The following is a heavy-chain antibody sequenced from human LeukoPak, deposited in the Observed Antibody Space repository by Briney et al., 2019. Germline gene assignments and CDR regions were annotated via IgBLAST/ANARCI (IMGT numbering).Heavy chain of an antibody. V-gene: IGHV3-30*18. J-gene: IGHJ4*02. CDR3: AKDDAAAASYFDY. D-gene: IGHD6-13*01. CDR1: GFTFSSYG. CDR2: ISYDGSNK. Sequence: GGSLRLSCAASGFTFSSYGMHRVRQAPGKGLEWVAVISYDGSNKYYADSVKGRFTISRDNSKNTLYLQMNSLRAEDTAVYYCAKDDAAAASYFDYWGQGTLVTVSS.